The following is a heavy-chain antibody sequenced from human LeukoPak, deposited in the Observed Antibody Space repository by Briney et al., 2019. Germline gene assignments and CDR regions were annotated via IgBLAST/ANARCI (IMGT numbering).Heavy chain of an antibody. D-gene: IGHD3-9*01. CDR1: GGSISSSSYF. CDR2: FHYSGTT. J-gene: IGHJ3*02. V-gene: IGHV4-39*07. CDR3: ARGVYDILTGSYDAFDI. Sequence: PSETLSLTCSVSGGSISSSSYFWGWIRQPPGKGLEWIGSFHYSGTTYYNPSLKSRVTISGDTSKNQFSLKLSSVTAADTAVYYCARGVYDILTGSYDAFDIWGQGTMVTVSS.